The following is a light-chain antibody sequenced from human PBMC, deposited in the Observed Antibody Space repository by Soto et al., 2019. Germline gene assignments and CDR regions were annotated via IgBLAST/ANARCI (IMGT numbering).Light chain of an antibody. CDR1: QGIRND. Sequence: AIQMTQSPSSLSASVGDRVTISCRASQGIRNDLGWYQQTPGRAPKLLIYSASILQSGVPSRFSGSGSGTDFTLTIDNVQPEDLATYYCLQDYNYPWTFGHGTKVEIK. J-gene: IGKJ1*01. V-gene: IGKV1-6*01. CDR2: SAS. CDR3: LQDYNYPWT.